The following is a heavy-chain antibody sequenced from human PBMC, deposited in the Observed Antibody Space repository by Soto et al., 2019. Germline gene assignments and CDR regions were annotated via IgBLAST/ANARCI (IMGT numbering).Heavy chain of an antibody. D-gene: IGHD6-13*01. CDR2: IYYSGST. V-gene: IGHV4-39*01. J-gene: IGHJ4*02. CDR3: ARHDGQQLVRGIDY. Sequence: QLQLQESGPGLVKPSETLSLSCTVSGGSISGSYYWGWIRQSPGKGLEWIGSIYYSGSTHYNPSLKSRVSISVDTSKNQFSLRLSSVTAADTAVYYGARHDGQQLVRGIDYWGQGTLVTVSS. CDR1: GGSISGSYY.